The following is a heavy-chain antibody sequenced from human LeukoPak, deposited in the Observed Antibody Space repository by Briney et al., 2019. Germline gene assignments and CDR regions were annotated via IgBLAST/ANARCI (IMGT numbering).Heavy chain of an antibody. J-gene: IGHJ4*02. V-gene: IGHV3-30*03. Sequence: GGSLRLSCAASGFTFSSYGMHWVRQAPGKGLEWVAVISYDGSNKYYADSVKGRFTISRDNSKNALYLQMNSLRAEDTAVYYCAELGAREFRPNFDYWGQGTLVSVSS. D-gene: IGHD7-27*01. CDR2: ISYDGSNK. CDR1: GFTFSSYG. CDR3: AELGAREFRPNFDY.